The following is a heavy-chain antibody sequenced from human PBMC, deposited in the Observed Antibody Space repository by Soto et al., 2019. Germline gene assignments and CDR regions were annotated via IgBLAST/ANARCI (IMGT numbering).Heavy chain of an antibody. V-gene: IGHV3-15*01. J-gene: IGHJ4*02. CDR3: STDGLNYGSFDY. CDR1: GFTFSDAW. Sequence: PSETLSLSCAASGFTFSDAWMTWLRQTPGRGLEWVGRIKNKRSDEATDYAAAVKGRFIISRDDSKNTLYLQMHSLTTEDTAVYYCSTDGLNYGSFDYWGQGTLVTVSS. D-gene: IGHD1-7*01. CDR2: IKNKRSDEAT.